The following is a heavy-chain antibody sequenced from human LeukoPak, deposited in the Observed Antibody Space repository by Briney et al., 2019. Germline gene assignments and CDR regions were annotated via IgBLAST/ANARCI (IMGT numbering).Heavy chain of an antibody. Sequence: SETLFLTFTVSGDYICSYIGSWIRQPPWKGLALIGYFYFSGNTNYNPTLKSRVTVSVDTSKNQFSLNLRSVTAADTAVYYCARHHHCGGDCHRAIDIWGQGTMVTVSS. CDR3: ARHHHCGGDCHRAIDI. J-gene: IGHJ3*02. CDR1: GDYICSYI. V-gene: IGHV4-59*08. D-gene: IGHD2-21*02. CDR2: FYFSGNT.